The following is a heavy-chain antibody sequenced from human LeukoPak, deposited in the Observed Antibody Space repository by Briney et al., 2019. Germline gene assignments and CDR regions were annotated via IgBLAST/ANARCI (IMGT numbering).Heavy chain of an antibody. CDR3: ARHHESSLNFDY. J-gene: IGHJ4*02. V-gene: IGHV4-30-2*01. CDR1: GGSISSGGYY. Sequence: SETLSLTCTVSGGSISSGGYYWSWIRQPPGKGLEWIGYIYHSGSTYYNPSLKSRVTISVDRSKNQFSLKLSSVTAADTAVYYCARHHESSLNFDYWGQGTLVTVSS. CDR2: IYHSGST. D-gene: IGHD1-14*01.